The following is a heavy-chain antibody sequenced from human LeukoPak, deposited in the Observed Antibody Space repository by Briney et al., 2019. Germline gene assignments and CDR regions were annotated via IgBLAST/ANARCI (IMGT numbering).Heavy chain of an antibody. CDR2: INHSGRT. J-gene: IGHJ5*02. CDR1: GGSFSDYW. D-gene: IGHD3-3*01. Sequence: SETLSLTCAVYGGSFSDYWWGWIRQPPGKGLEWIGEINHSGRTNYNPSLMSRVTISADTSKNQFSLKLTSVTAADTAVYYCARSSYDFWSGYYHNWFDPWGQGTLVTVSS. V-gene: IGHV4-34*01. CDR3: ARSSYDFWSGYYHNWFDP.